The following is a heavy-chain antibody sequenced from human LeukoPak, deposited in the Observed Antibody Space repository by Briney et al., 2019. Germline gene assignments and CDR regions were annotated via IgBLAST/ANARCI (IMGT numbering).Heavy chain of an antibody. CDR3: AREYYGSGSYYDGYYLDY. CDR2: IIPAFGTT. Sequence: ASVKVSCKAYGDTFNSYAVAWVRQAPGQGLEWMGLIIPAFGTTHYAQKFQGRVTITSDRSTTTAYMELGSLTSEDTAVYYCAREYYGSGSYYDGYYLDYWGQGTLVTVSS. V-gene: IGHV1-69*06. CDR1: GDTFNSYA. J-gene: IGHJ4*02. D-gene: IGHD3-10*01.